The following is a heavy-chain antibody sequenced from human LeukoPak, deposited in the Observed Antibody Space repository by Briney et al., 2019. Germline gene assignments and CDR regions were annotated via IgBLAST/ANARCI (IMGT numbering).Heavy chain of an antibody. J-gene: IGHJ4*02. CDR2: ISGSGANT. V-gene: IGHV3-23*01. D-gene: IGHD2-8*02. Sequence: PGANLRLSNTASGLTCSTHSMSWVRLEPDKVLYSDPGISGSGANTYYADSVKGRFTISRDNSKNTLYLQMHSLRAEDTAVFYCAKYPASGGYFEYWGQGTLGTVSS. CDR1: GLTCSTHS. CDR3: AKYPASGGYFEY.